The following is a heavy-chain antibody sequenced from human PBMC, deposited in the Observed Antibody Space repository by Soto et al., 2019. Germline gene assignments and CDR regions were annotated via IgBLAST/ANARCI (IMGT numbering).Heavy chain of an antibody. CDR2: INPNSGGT. D-gene: IGHD3-10*01. Sequence: GASVKVSCKASGYTFTGYYMHWVRQAPGQGLEWMGWINPNSGGTNYAQKFQGWVTMTRDTSISTAYMELSRLRSDDTAVYYCARRHGSGMGGMDVWGQGTTVTVSS. CDR1: GYTFTGYY. J-gene: IGHJ6*02. V-gene: IGHV1-2*04. CDR3: ARRHGSGMGGMDV.